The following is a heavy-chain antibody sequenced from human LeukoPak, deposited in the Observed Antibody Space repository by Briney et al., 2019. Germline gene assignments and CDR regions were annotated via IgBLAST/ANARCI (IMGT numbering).Heavy chain of an antibody. J-gene: IGHJ2*01. CDR2: LYSGGTT. CDR1: GFTFSSYA. CDR3: ARFTTVTTSWYFDL. Sequence: GGSLRLSCAASGFTFSSYAMGWVRQAPGKGLEWVSLLYSGGTTYYADSVKGRFTISRDNSKNTLYLQMNSLRAEDTAVYYCARFTTVTTSWYFDLWGRGTLVTVSS. D-gene: IGHD4-17*01. V-gene: IGHV3-53*01.